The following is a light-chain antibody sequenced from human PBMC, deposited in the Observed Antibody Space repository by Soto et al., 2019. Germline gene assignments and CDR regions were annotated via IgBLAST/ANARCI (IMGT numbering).Light chain of an antibody. CDR3: QQYDSSPWT. Sequence: EIVWTQSPGTLSLYPGERATLSCRASQSVSSSFLAWYQQKPGQAPRLLIYGASSRATGIPDRFSGSGSGPDFTLTISGLEPEDFAVYYCQQYDSSPWTFGQGTRVEIK. J-gene: IGKJ1*01. CDR1: QSVSSSF. CDR2: GAS. V-gene: IGKV3-20*01.